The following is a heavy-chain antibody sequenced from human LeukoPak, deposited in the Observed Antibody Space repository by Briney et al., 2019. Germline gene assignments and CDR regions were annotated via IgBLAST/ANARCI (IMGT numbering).Heavy chain of an antibody. D-gene: IGHD1-26*01. CDR3: ASALGGQGGH. Sequence: PSETLSLTCAVYGGSFSGYYWSWIRQAPGKGLEWVSSISSSSSYIYYADSVKGRFTISRDNAKNTLFLQMNSLRADDTAIYYCASALGGQGGHWGQGTLVTVSS. V-gene: IGHV3-21*01. CDR2: ISSSSSYI. J-gene: IGHJ4*02. CDR1: GGSFSGYY.